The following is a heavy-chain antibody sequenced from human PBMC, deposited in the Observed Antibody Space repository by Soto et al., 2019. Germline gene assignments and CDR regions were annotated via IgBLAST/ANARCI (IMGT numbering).Heavy chain of an antibody. V-gene: IGHV1-69*13. CDR2: IIPIFGTA. CDR1: GGTFSSYA. J-gene: IGHJ6*02. D-gene: IGHD1-26*01. CDR3: ATRDSGSYTYYYYGMDV. Sequence: GASVKVSCKASGGTFSSYAISWVRQAPGQGLEWMGGIIPIFGTANYAQKFQGRVTITADESTSTAYMELSSLRSEDTAVYYCATRDSGSYTYYYYGMDVWGQGTTVTVSS.